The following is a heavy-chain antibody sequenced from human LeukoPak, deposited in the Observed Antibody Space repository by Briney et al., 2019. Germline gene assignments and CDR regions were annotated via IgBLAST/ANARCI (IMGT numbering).Heavy chain of an antibody. J-gene: IGHJ6*04. CDR1: GGTFSSYA. CDR3: ASSPMGESRGWYAGYYYYGMDV. V-gene: IGHV1-69*06. D-gene: IGHD6-19*01. Sequence: GASVKVSCKASGGTFSSYAISWVRQAPGQGLEWMGGIIPIFGTANYAQKFQGRVTITADKSTSTAYMELSSLRSEDTAVYYCASSPMGESRGWYAGYYYYGMDVWGKGTTVTVSS. CDR2: IIPIFGTA.